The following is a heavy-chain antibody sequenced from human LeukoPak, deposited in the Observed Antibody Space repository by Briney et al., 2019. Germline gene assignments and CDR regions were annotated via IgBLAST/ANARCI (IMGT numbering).Heavy chain of an antibody. J-gene: IGHJ4*02. CDR2: IYYSGST. CDR3: ARHVLWFGGLLSLDS. V-gene: IGHV4-39*01. D-gene: IGHD3-10*01. Sequence: PSETLSLTCTVSSGSISSSTYYWDWIRQPPGKGLEWIGSIYYSGSTYYNLSLKSRVTISLHTSKNQFSLKVTSVTAADTAVYYCARHVLWFGGLLSLDSWGQGISVTVSS. CDR1: SGSISSSTYY.